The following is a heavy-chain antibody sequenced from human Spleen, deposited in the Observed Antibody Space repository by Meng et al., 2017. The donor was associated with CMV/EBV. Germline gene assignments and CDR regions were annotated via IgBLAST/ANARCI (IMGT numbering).Heavy chain of an antibody. D-gene: IGHD1-26*01. J-gene: IGHJ5*02. CDR3: ARDRGIRNWFDP. CDR1: GYTFTGYY. Sequence: QVQLVQSGADVKKPGASVKVSCKTSGYTFTGYYLHWVRQAPRQGLEWMGRINPNSGDTNDAQNFQGRVTMTRDTSMNTAYMDLSRLTFDDTAVYYCARDRGIRNWFDPWGQGTLVTVSS. V-gene: IGHV1-2*06. CDR2: INPNSGDT.